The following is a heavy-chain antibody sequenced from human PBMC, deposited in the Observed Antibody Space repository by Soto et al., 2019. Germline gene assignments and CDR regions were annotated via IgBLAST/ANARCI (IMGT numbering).Heavy chain of an antibody. CDR1: GYSFTSYW. J-gene: IGHJ6*02. V-gene: IGHV5-10-1*01. Sequence: GESLKISCKGSGYSFTSYWISWVRQMPGKGLEWMGRIDPSDSYTNYSPSFQGHVTISADKSISTAYLQWSSLKASDTAMYYCARHLGYCSSTSCYAEKYYYYGMDVRGQGTTVTVSS. CDR3: ARHLGYCSSTSCYAEKYYYYGMDV. CDR2: IDPSDSYT. D-gene: IGHD2-2*01.